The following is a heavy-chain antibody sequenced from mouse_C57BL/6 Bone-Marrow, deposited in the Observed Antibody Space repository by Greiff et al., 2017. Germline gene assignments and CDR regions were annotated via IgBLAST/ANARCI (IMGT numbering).Heavy chain of an antibody. CDR1: GYTFTSYG. CDR2: IDPSDSYT. CDR3: AREGYGSSFDY. J-gene: IGHJ2*01. V-gene: IGHV1-69*01. D-gene: IGHD1-1*01. Sequence: QVQLQQPGAELVMPGASVKLSCKASGYTFTSYGMHWVKQRPGQGLGWIGEIDPSDSYTNYNQKSKGKSTLTVDNSSSTAYMQLSSLTSEDSAVYYCAREGYGSSFDYWGQGTTLTVSS.